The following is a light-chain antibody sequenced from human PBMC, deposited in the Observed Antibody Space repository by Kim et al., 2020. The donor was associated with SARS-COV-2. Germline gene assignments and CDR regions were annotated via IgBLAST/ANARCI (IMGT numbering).Light chain of an antibody. J-gene: IGKJ3*01. CDR1: QGISSY. CDR3: QQLNSYPPL. CDR2: AAS. Sequence: DIQLTQSPSFLSASVGDRVTITCRASQGISSYLAWYQQKPGKAPKLLIYAASTLQSGVPSRFSGSGSGTEFTLTIISLQPEDFATYYCQQLNSYPPLFGPGTKVDIK. V-gene: IGKV1-9*01.